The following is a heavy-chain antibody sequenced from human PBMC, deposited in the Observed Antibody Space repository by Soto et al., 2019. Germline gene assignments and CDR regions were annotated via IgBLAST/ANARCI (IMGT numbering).Heavy chain of an antibody. Sequence: PSETLSLTCAVSGGSISSTNGWTWVRQSPGKGLEWIGEIYHSGSTNYNPSLNSRVTISVDKSNNQFSLMLTSVTAADTAIYYCGRDGSESGTYRPDIFYWGQGSLVTVSS. CDR3: GRDGSESGTYRPDIFY. J-gene: IGHJ4*02. D-gene: IGHD1-26*01. CDR1: GGSISSTNG. V-gene: IGHV4-4*02. CDR2: IYHSGST.